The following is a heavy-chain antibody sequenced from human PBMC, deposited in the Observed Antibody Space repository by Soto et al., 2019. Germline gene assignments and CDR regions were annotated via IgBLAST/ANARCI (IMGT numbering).Heavy chain of an antibody. CDR3: ARPYGGKIGDAPDL. J-gene: IGHJ3*01. CDR2: ISDAAGSA. V-gene: IGHV3-23*01. D-gene: IGHD4-17*01. Sequence: EGSLRLSCVDSGFTFSGYAMSWVRQFPGKGLEWVSTISDAAGSAYYVDSVKGRFTISRDNSKKTLYLQMNSLRAEDSAVYYCARPYGGKIGDAPDLWGPGTMVTVSS. CDR1: GFTFSGYA.